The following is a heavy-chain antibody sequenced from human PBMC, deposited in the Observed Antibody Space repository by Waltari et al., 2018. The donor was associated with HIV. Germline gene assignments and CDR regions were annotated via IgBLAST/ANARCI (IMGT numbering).Heavy chain of an antibody. Sequence: QLQMQESGPGLVKPSETLSLTCSVSGDSISDTPFYWGWIRQPPGKGLEWIGSISYSGTTDSKASRSSRVIVSVDTPKNQFSLHLRSVTAADTAVYYCVRHWVYGSVPSAIRTFDNWGQGTLVTVSS. CDR2: ISYSGTT. J-gene: IGHJ4*02. D-gene: IGHD3-10*01. CDR1: GDSISDTPFY. CDR3: VRHWVYGSVPSAIRTFDN. V-gene: IGHV4-39*01.